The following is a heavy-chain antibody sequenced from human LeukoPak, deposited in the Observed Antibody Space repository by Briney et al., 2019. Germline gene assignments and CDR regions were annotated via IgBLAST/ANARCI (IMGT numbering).Heavy chain of an antibody. Sequence: SVKVSCKASGGTFSSYAISWVRQAPGQGLEWMGGIIPIFGTANYAQKFQGRVTITTDESTSTAYMELSSLRSEDTAVYYCARGASYDYVWGSYRSYYFDYWGQGTLVTVSS. CDR3: ARGASYDYVWGSYRSYYFDY. CDR2: IIPIFGTA. D-gene: IGHD3-16*02. V-gene: IGHV1-69*05. J-gene: IGHJ4*02. CDR1: GGTFSSYA.